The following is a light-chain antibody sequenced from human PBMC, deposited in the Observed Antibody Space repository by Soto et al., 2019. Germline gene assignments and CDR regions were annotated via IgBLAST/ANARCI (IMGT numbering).Light chain of an antibody. CDR3: SSYTSSSTLV. CDR2: EVS. J-gene: IGLJ2*01. CDR1: SSDVGGYNF. V-gene: IGLV2-14*01. Sequence: QSVLTQPASVSGSPGQSITISCTGTSSDVGGYNFVAWYQHHPGKAPKVIIYEVSNRPSGVSNRFSGSKSGNTASLTISGLQAEDDADYYCSSYTSSSTLVFGGGTKLTVL.